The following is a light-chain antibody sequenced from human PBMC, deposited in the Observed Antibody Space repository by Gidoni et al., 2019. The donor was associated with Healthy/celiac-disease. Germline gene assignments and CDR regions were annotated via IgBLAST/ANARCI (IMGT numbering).Light chain of an antibody. Sequence: VIRRHQFPALLSASTGDRFTITCRMSKGISSYLAWYQPKPGKAPELLISAASTLQSGVPSRFSGTGSGTAFTLTIRRPQSEDFATYYCQHYYSFPLTFGQGTKVEIK. CDR1: KGISSY. J-gene: IGKJ1*01. V-gene: IGKV1D-8*03. CDR2: AAS. CDR3: QHYYSFPLT.